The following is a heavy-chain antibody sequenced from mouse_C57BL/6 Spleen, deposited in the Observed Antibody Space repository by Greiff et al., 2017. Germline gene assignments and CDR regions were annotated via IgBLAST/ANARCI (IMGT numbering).Heavy chain of an antibody. D-gene: IGHD1-1*01. J-gene: IGHJ4*01. CDR2: INPNYGTT. V-gene: IGHV1-39*01. Sequence: EVKLQESGPELVKPGASVKISCKASGYSFTDYNMNWVKQSNGKSLEWIGVINPNYGTTSYNQKFKGKATLTVDQSSSTAYMQRNSLTSEDSAFYYCARGTTVVANVDYWGQGTSVTVSS. CDR1: GYSFTDYN. CDR3: ARGTTVVANVDY.